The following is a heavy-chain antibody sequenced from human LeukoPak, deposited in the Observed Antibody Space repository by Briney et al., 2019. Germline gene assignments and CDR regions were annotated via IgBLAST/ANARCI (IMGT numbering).Heavy chain of an antibody. V-gene: IGHV4-30-2*01. Sequence: PSETLSLTCAVSGGSISSGGYSWSCHRPPPGKGLEWIGYIYHSGSTYYNPSLKSRVTISVDRSKNQFSLKLSSVTAADTAVYFCARDRYSSSSSFDYWGQGTLVTVSS. CDR2: IYHSGST. CDR3: ARDRYSSSSSFDY. CDR1: GGSISSGGYS. J-gene: IGHJ4*02. D-gene: IGHD6-6*01.